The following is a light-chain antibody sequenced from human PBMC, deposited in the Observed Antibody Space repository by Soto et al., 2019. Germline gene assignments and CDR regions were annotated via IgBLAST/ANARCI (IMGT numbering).Light chain of an antibody. CDR1: ETIRGL. J-gene: IGKJ1*01. CDR2: GAS. CDR3: QQYNNWPRGT. V-gene: IGKV3-15*01. Sequence: EIVLTQSPATLSLSPGERATLSCRASETIRGLLAWYQQRPGQPPRLLIYGASTRATGIPARFSGSGSGTEFTLTISSLQSEDFAVYYCQQYNNWPRGTFGQGTKV.